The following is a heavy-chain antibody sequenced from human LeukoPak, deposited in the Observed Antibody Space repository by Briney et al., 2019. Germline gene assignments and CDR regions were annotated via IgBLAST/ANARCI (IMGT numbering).Heavy chain of an antibody. CDR2: IYTSGST. J-gene: IGHJ6*03. CDR3: ARQGAPPYYYYYMDV. Sequence: KPSETLSLTCTVSGGSISSYYWSWIRQPPGKGLEWIGYIYTSGSTNYNPSLKSRVTISVDTSKNQFSLKLSSVTAADTAVYYCARQGAPPYYYYYMDVWGKGTTVTVSS. D-gene: IGHD1-26*01. V-gene: IGHV4-4*09. CDR1: GGSISSYY.